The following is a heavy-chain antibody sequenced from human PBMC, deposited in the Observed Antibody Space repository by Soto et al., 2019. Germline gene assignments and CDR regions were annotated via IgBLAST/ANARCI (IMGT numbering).Heavy chain of an antibody. J-gene: IGHJ6*02. CDR1: RYTFTNFY. V-gene: IGHV1-46*01. Sequence: ASVKVSCKASRYTFTNFYIHWLRQAPGQGLEWMGIINPSGGSTTYPQKFQGRVTMTRDTSTSTVHMELITQRSEDTAVYYCARSQVGQPLDVWGPGTTVTVSS. CDR2: INPSGGST. D-gene: IGHD1-26*01. CDR3: ARSQVGQPLDV.